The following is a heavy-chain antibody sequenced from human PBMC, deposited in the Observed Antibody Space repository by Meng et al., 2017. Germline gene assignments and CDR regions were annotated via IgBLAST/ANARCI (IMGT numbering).Heavy chain of an antibody. CDR2: INPNSGGT. CDR3: ARDRRYSGYGPNWFDP. D-gene: IGHD5-12*01. Sequence: ASVKVSCKASGYTFTGYYMHWVRQAPGQGLEWMGRINPNSGGTNYAQKFQGRVTMTRDTSISTAYMELSRLRSDDTAVYYCARDRRYSGYGPNWFDPWGQGPLVTVSS. V-gene: IGHV1-2*06. J-gene: IGHJ5*02. CDR1: GYTFTGYY.